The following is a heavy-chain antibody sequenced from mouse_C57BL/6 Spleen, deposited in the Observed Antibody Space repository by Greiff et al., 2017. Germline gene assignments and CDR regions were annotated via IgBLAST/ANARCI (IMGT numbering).Heavy chain of an antibody. CDR3: ARSYSNYEGAHFDY. J-gene: IGHJ2*01. Sequence: QVQLQQPGAELVMPGASVKLSCKASGYTFTSYWMHWVKQRPGQGLEWIGEIDPSDSNTNYNQKFKGKSTLTVDKSSSTAYMQLSSLTSEDSAVYYCARSYSNYEGAHFDYWGQGTTLTVSS. D-gene: IGHD2-5*01. V-gene: IGHV1-69*01. CDR2: IDPSDSNT. CDR1: GYTFTSYW.